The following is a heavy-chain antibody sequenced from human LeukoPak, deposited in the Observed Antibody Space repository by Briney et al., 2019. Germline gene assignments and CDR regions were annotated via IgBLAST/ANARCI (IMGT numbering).Heavy chain of an antibody. CDR2: ISSSGSAI. V-gene: IGHV3-48*03. CDR3: ARLYGDYSIDN. Sequence: HGGSLRLSCAASGFTFSSYEMNWVRQAPGKGLEWVSYISSSGSAINYADSVKGRFTISRDNAKNSLYLQMNSLRAEDTAVYYCARLYGDYSIDNWGQGTLVTVSS. CDR1: GFTFSSYE. D-gene: IGHD4-17*01. J-gene: IGHJ4*02.